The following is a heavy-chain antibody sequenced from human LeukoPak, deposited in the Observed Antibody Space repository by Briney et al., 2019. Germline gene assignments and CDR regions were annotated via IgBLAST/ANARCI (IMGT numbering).Heavy chain of an antibody. D-gene: IGHD3-16*01. Sequence: PSETLSLTCAVYGGSFSGYYWSWIRQPPGKGLEWTGEINHSGSTNYNPSLKSRVTISVDTSKNQFSLKLSSVTAADTAVYYCARHYGPWGQGTLVTVSS. V-gene: IGHV4-34*01. CDR3: ARHYGP. CDR1: GGSFSGYY. J-gene: IGHJ4*02. CDR2: INHSGST.